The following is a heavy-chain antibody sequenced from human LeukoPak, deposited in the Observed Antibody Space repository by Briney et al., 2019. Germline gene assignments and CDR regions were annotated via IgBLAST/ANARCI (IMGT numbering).Heavy chain of an antibody. Sequence: WESLNISCQGSGYSFSIYWIGSVRHMPGEGLDWMGIINPAYSDSKYSPSFQGQVTMSLDNSSSTAYLQWSSLRASDTSIYYCERAGSIAVMPIAAFDMWGKGTMVTVSS. V-gene: IGHV5-51*01. J-gene: IGHJ3*02. D-gene: IGHD2-8*01. CDR2: INPAYSDS. CDR3: ERAGSIAVMPIAAFDM. CDR1: GYSFSIYW.